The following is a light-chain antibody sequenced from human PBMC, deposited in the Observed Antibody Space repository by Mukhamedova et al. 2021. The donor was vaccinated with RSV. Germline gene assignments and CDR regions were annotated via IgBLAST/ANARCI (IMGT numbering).Light chain of an antibody. V-gene: IGLV2-23*01. CDR2: EAT. J-gene: IGLJ1*01. CDR3: CSYAGSRSLYV. Sequence: GGTYNLVSWFQQYPGQAPKLMIYEATKRSSGISNRFSGSKSGYTASLTISGLQAEDEADYYCCSYAGSRSLYVFGTGTKVSVL. CDR1: GGTYNL.